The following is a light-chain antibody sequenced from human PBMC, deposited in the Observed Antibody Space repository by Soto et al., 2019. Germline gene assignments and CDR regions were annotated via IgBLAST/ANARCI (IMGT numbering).Light chain of an antibody. CDR1: SSNIGARSD. CDR2: GNT. CDR3: QSSDSTLSGLVV. J-gene: IGLJ2*01. V-gene: IGLV1-40*01. Sequence: QSVLTQPPSVSGAPGQRVNISCTGSSSNIGARSDVHWYQHVSGTAPKLLIFGNTNRPSGVPDRFSGSKSGTSASLAITGLQAEDEAEYYCQSSDSTLSGLVVFGGGTQLTVL.